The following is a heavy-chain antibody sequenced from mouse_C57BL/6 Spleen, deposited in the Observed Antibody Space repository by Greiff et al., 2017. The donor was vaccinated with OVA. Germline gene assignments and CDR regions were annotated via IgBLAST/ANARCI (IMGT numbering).Heavy chain of an antibody. Sequence: VQLKESGAELARPGASVKLSCKASGYTFTSYGISWVKQRTGQGLEWIGEIYPRSGNTYYNEKFKGKATLTADKSSSTAYMELRSLTSEDSAVYFCARGTTVPNYYAMDYWGQGTSVTVSS. CDR1: GYTFTSYG. V-gene: IGHV1-81*01. D-gene: IGHD1-1*01. CDR2: IYPRSGNT. CDR3: ARGTTVPNYYAMDY. J-gene: IGHJ4*01.